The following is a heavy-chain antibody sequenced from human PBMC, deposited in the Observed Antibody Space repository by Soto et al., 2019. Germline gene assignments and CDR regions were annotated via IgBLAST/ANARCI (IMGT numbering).Heavy chain of an antibody. CDR2: LNDRGDTT. V-gene: IGHV3-23*01. J-gene: IGHJ4*02. Sequence: VGSLRLSCAASGFTFSYFAMGWVRPAPGKGLEWVSVLNDRGDTTYYTDSVKGRFTISRDNSKNTLYLQMNSLRSEDAAVYYCAKDATSTNGWYHFDYWGQGALVTVSS. CDR1: GFTFSYFA. CDR3: AKDATSTNGWYHFDY. D-gene: IGHD6-19*01.